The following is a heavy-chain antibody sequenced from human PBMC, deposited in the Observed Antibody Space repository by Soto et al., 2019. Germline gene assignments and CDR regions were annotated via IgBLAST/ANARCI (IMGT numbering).Heavy chain of an antibody. Sequence: QVQMVECGGGVVQPGRSLRLTYAASGFTFSSNGMHWVSQAPGKGLEWVALVSYDGSKTYYADSVRGRFTISRDNSENTLYLQMNSLRAEATAVYYCARWVGGSMYDNTGKYDSWRQGTRVTVSS. CDR1: GFTFSSNG. J-gene: IGHJ5*01. V-gene: IGHV3-30*03. CDR3: ARWVGGSMYDNTGKYDS. CDR2: VSYDGSKT. D-gene: IGHD3-22*01.